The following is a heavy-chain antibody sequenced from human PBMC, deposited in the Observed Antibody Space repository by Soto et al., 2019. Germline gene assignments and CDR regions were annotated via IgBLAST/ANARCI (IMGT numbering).Heavy chain of an antibody. CDR3: ARDSYYHSSSGYYVFDY. CDR2: INGDGSFT. CDR1: AFTFKNHW. V-gene: IGHV3-74*01. D-gene: IGHD3-22*01. Sequence: GGSLRLSCAASAFTFKNHWMHWVRQVPGKGPVWVSRINGDGSFTSYADAVKGRFTISRDNAKNTLSLQMISLRAEDTAVYYCARDSYYHSSSGYYVFDYWGQGTLVTVSS. J-gene: IGHJ4*02.